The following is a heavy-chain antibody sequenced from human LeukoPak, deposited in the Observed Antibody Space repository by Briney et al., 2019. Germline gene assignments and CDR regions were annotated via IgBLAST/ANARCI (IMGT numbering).Heavy chain of an antibody. D-gene: IGHD3-22*01. CDR3: ARDIPDYYDSSGSNFDY. Sequence: GGSLRLSCAASGFTFSSYCMSWVRQAPGKGLEWVANITQDGSDKYYVDSVKGRFTISRDNAKNTLYLQMNSLRAEDTAVYYCARDIPDYYDSSGSNFDYWGQGTLVTVSS. J-gene: IGHJ4*02. CDR2: ITQDGSDK. V-gene: IGHV3-7*01. CDR1: GFTFSSYC.